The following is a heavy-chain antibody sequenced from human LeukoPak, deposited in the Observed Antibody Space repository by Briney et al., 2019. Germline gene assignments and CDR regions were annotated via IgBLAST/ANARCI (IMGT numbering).Heavy chain of an antibody. Sequence: GGSLRLSCAVSGITLSNYAMTWVRQAPGKGLEWVAGISGSGGGTNYADSVKGRFTISRDNSKNMLYLQMNSLRAEDTAVYYCVKGRISEDGLDFWGQGTLVTVSS. V-gene: IGHV3-23*01. CDR2: ISGSGGGT. CDR1: GITLSNYA. D-gene: IGHD6-13*01. CDR3: VKGRISEDGLDF. J-gene: IGHJ4*02.